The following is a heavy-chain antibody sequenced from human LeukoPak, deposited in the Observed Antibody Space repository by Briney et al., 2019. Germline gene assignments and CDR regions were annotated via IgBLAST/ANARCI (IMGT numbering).Heavy chain of an antibody. V-gene: IGHV4-59*01. Sequence: SETLSLTCTVSGVSITSSYWRWFRQPPGGELESIGYIYYTGTTKSNPSLESRVTISVDTSKNQLSLKLSFVTAADTATYFCGGEPRLLDVWGKGITVTVSS. CDR2: IYYTGTT. J-gene: IGHJ6*04. D-gene: IGHD2-15*01. CDR3: GGEPRLLDV. CDR1: GVSITSSY.